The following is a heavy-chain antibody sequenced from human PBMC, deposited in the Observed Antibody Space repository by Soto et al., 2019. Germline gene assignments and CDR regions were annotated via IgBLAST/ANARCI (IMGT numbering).Heavy chain of an antibody. CDR1: GGTFDAFA. CDR3: ARDQIILGSTGTYEAIDR. J-gene: IGHJ5*02. V-gene: IGHV1-69*01. Sequence: QVVLVQSGTEVKKPGSSVKVSCMASGGTFDAFAFTWVRQAPGQGLEWLGGIVPVLTTTNYAQKFQDRLTIIADEWTTSVFMELSSLRSDDTAVYYCARDQIILGSTGTYEAIDRWGQGTLVNVSS. CDR2: IVPVLTTT. D-gene: IGHD1-26*01.